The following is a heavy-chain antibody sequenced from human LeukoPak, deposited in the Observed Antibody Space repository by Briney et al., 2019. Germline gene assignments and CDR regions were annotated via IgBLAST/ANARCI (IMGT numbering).Heavy chain of an antibody. CDR3: AKARGEQNGGSNY. D-gene: IGHD2-15*01. V-gene: IGHV3-23*01. Sequence: GGSLRLSCTASGFTFGDYALSWVRQAPGKGLEWVSTISGSAGSTYYADSVKGRFTISRDNSKNTLYLQMNSLRAEDTAVYYCAKARGEQNGGSNYWGQGTLVTVSS. J-gene: IGHJ4*02. CDR2: ISGSAGST. CDR1: GFTFGDYA.